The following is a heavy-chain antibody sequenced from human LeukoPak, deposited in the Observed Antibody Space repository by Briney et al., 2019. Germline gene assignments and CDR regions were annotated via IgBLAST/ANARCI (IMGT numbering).Heavy chain of an antibody. CDR1: GGSVTNYY. V-gene: IGHV4-59*08. J-gene: IGHJ4*02. CDR2: IYYSGST. Sequence: SETLSLTCTVSGGSVTNYYWSWIRKPPGKGLEWIGYIYYSGSTNYNPSLKSRVTISVDSSKNHFSLKLSSVTAADTAVYYCARAQVGIVGATEFAYWGQGTLVTVSS. D-gene: IGHD1-26*01. CDR3: ARAQVGIVGATEFAY.